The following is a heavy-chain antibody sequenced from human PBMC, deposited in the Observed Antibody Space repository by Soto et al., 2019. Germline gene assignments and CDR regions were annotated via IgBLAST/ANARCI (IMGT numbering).Heavy chain of an antibody. J-gene: IGHJ4*02. V-gene: IGHV4-34*01. CDR2: INHSGST. CDR1: GGSFSGYY. CDR3: ARGGDIVLVPAATFDY. Sequence: SETLSLTCAVYGGSFSGYYWSWIRQPPGKGLEWIGEINHSGSTNYNPSLKSRVTISVDTSKNQFSLKLSSVTAADTAVYYCARGGDIVLVPAATFDYWGQGTLVTVSS. D-gene: IGHD2-2*01.